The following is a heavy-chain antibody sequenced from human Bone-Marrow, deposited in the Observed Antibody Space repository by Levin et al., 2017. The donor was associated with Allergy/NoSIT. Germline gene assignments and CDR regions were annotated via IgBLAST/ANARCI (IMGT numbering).Heavy chain of an antibody. CDR3: AKDRDFYGSGSLGN. CDR1: GFTFSNYA. CDR2: ISGSGDST. D-gene: IGHD3-10*01. V-gene: IGHV3-23*01. Sequence: GESLKISCAASGFTFSNYAMSWVRQAPGKGLEWVSGISGSGDSTYDGDSVKGRFTISRDNSKYTLYLQMNSLRAEDTAVYYCAKDRDFYGSGSLGNWGQGTLVTVSS. J-gene: IGHJ4*02.